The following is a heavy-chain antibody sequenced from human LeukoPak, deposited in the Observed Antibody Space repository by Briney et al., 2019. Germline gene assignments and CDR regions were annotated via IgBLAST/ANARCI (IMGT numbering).Heavy chain of an antibody. D-gene: IGHD3-22*01. CDR1: GGSISSYY. Sequence: PSEILSLTCTVSGGSISSYYWSWIRQPPGKGLEWIGYIYYSGSTNYNPSLKSRVTISVDTSKNQFSLKLSSVTAADTAVYYCARSWPTYYYDSSGHDAFDIWGQGTMVTVSS. V-gene: IGHV4-59*01. J-gene: IGHJ3*02. CDR2: IYYSGST. CDR3: ARSWPTYYYDSSGHDAFDI.